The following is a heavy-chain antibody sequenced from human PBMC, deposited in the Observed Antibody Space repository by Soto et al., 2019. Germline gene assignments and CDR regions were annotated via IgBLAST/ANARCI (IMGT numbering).Heavy chain of an antibody. CDR2: INSDGSST. D-gene: IGHD3-22*01. V-gene: IGHV3-74*01. CDR1: GFTFSSYW. J-gene: IGHJ4*02. Sequence: PVGSLRLSCAASGFTFSSYWMHWVRQAPGKGLVWVSRINSDGSSTSYADSVKGRFTISRDNAKNTLYLQMNSLRAEDTAVYYCARSSGYYSNDNCGQETLVAGS. CDR3: ARSSGYYSNDN.